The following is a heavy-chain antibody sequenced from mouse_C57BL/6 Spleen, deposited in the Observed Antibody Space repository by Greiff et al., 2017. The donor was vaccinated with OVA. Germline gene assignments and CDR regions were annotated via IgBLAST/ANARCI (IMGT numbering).Heavy chain of an antibody. Sequence: VQLQQSGPELVKPGASVKISCKASGYAFSSSWMNWVKQRPGKGLEWIGRIYPGDGDTNYNGKFKGKATLTADKSSSTAYMQLSSLTSEDSAVYFCAREGLRRDFAYWGQGTLVTVSA. J-gene: IGHJ3*01. D-gene: IGHD2-2*01. CDR3: AREGLRRDFAY. V-gene: IGHV1-82*01. CDR1: GYAFSSSW. CDR2: IYPGDGDT.